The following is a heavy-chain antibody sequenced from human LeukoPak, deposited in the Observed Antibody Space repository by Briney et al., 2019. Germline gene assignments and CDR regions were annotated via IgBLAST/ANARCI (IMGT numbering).Heavy chain of an antibody. V-gene: IGHV3-11*04. J-gene: IGHJ4*02. D-gene: IGHD1-26*01. CDR2: ISSSGSTI. CDR1: GFTFSDYY. CDR3: ARDSVVGATSFDY. Sequence: GGSLRLSCAASGFTFSDYYMSWIRQAPGKGLEWVSYISSSGSTIYYADSVKGRFTISRDNAKNSLYLQMNSLRAEDTAVYYCARDSVVGATSFDYWGQGTLVTVSS.